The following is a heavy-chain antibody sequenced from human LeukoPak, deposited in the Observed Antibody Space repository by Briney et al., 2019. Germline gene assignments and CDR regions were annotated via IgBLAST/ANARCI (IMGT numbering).Heavy chain of an antibody. CDR1: GFTFSSYA. V-gene: IGHV3-23*01. Sequence: GGSLRLSCAASGFTFSSYAMSWVRQAPGKGLEWVSAISGSGGSTYYADSVKGRFTISRDNSKNTLHLQMNSLRAEDTAVYYCAREPGYCSSTSCYEFDYWGQGTLVTVSS. CDR2: ISGSGGST. J-gene: IGHJ4*02. D-gene: IGHD2-2*01. CDR3: AREPGYCSSTSCYEFDY.